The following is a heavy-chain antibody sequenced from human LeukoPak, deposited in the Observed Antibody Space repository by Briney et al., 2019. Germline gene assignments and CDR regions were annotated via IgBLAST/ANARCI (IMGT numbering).Heavy chain of an antibody. V-gene: IGHV1-8*03. CDR1: GYTFTSYG. Sequence: ASVKVSCKASGYTFTSYGINWVRQATGQGLEWMGWMNPNSGNAGYAQKFQGRVTITWNNSISTVYMELSSLRSEDTAVYYCARRLGLRWDLQAFDIWGQGTMVTVPS. J-gene: IGHJ3*02. CDR3: ARRLGLRWDLQAFDI. D-gene: IGHD4-23*01. CDR2: MNPNSGNA.